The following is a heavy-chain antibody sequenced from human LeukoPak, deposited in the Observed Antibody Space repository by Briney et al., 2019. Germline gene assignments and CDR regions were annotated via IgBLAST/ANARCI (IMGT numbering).Heavy chain of an antibody. CDR2: ISSSSSTI. Sequence: PGGSLRLSCAASGFTFSSYSMNWVRQAPGKGLEWVSYISSSSSTIYYADSVKGRFTISRDNAKNSLYLQMNSLRAADTAVYYCARMGRFLEWLLPNYYYYMDVWGKGTTVTVSS. V-gene: IGHV3-48*01. D-gene: IGHD3-3*01. CDR1: GFTFSSYS. J-gene: IGHJ6*03. CDR3: ARMGRFLEWLLPNYYYYMDV.